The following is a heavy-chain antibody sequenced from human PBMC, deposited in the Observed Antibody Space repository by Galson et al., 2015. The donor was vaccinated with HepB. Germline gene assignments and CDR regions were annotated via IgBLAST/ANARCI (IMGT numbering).Heavy chain of an antibody. Sequence: SETLSLTCTVSGGSISSSSYYWGWIRQPPGKGLEWIGSIYYSGSTYYNPSLKSRVTISVDTSKNQFSLKLSSVTAADTTVYYCVASTVTFFYWYFDLWGRGTLVTVSS. CDR2: IYYSGST. J-gene: IGHJ2*01. CDR1: GGSISSSSYY. D-gene: IGHD4-17*01. V-gene: IGHV4-39*01. CDR3: VASTVTFFYWYFDL.